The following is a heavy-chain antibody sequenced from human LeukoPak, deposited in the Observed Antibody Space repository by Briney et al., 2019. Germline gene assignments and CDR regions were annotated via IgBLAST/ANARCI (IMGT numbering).Heavy chain of an antibody. CDR3: ARGRGYSSS. Sequence: SETLSLTCAVYGGSFSGYYWSWIRQPPGKGLEWIGEINHSGSINYNPSLKSRVTISVDTSKNQFSLKLSSVTAADTAVYYCARGRGYSSSWGQGTLVTVSS. CDR2: INHSGSI. J-gene: IGHJ4*02. CDR1: GGSFSGYY. D-gene: IGHD6-13*01. V-gene: IGHV4-34*01.